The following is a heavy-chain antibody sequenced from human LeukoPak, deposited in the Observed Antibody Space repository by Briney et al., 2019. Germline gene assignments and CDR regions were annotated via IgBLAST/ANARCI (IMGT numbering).Heavy chain of an antibody. CDR1: GFTFSVSV. J-gene: IGHJ4*02. CDR2: ISSNGGST. V-gene: IGHV3-64*01. D-gene: IGHD3-10*01. CDR3: ARDLSGGGLDY. Sequence: GGSLRLSCAASGFTFSVSVMHWVRQAPGKGLEYVPVISSNGGSTSYANSVKGRFTISRDNSKNTLYLQMGSLRAEDMAVYYCARDLSGGGLDYWGQGTLVTVSS.